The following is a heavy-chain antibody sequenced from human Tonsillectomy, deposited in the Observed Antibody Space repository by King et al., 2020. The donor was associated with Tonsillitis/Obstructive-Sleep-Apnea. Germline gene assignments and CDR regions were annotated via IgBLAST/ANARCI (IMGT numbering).Heavy chain of an antibody. Sequence: VQLVESGGGLVQPGRSLRLSCAASGFTFDDYAMHWVRQPPGKGLEWVSGISWNGGTIIYADSVKGRFTISRDNAKNSLYLQMNSLGPEDTAFYYCAKVEREYCSTTSCQFDYWGQGPLVTVSS. V-gene: IGHV3-9*01. CDR2: ISWNGGTI. J-gene: IGHJ4*02. CDR3: AKVEREYCSTTSCQFDY. CDR1: GFTFDDYA. D-gene: IGHD2-2*01.